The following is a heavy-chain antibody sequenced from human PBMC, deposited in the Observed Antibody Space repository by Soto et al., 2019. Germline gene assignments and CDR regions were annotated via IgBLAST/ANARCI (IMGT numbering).Heavy chain of an antibody. D-gene: IGHD3-10*01. CDR2: ISGHNGDT. V-gene: IGHV1-18*01. CDR3: ARSGSMPYYYSGMDV. Sequence: QVQLVQSGAEVKKPGASVRVSCKASGYTFARYGIDWVRQAPGQGLEWMGWISGHNGDTKYVQKFQGRVSMTTDTSRSTASMELRSLRSDDTAVYYWARSGSMPYYYSGMDVWGQGTTVTVSS. CDR1: GYTFARYG. J-gene: IGHJ6*02.